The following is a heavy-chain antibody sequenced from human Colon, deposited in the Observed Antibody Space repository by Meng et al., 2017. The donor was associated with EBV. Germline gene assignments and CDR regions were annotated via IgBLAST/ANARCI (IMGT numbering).Heavy chain of an antibody. Sequence: AGTGQLMPSGILVLTGALTGDSISSINKSWGSWVGQPPGKGLRWMGKIHHNGGTNYNPSLNSRVTMSVDRAKNLLSLDIISVTAAGTAVYYCARGSYYIWATWGQGTLVTVSS. D-gene: IGHD3-10*01. CDR3: ARGSYYIWAT. V-gene: IGHV4-4*02. CDR2: IHHNGGT. J-gene: IGHJ5*02. CDR1: GDSISSINKSW.